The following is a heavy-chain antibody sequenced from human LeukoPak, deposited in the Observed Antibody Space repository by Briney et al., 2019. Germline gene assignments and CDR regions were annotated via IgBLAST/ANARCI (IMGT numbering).Heavy chain of an antibody. CDR2: INHSGST. J-gene: IGHJ5*02. CDR3: ARGTKPDYYDSSGYYYDGWFDP. CDR1: GGSFSGYY. V-gene: IGHV4-34*01. Sequence: SETLSLTCAVYGGSFSGYYWSWIRQPPGKGLEWIGEINHSGSTNYNPSLKSRVTISVDTPKNQFSLKLSSVTAADTAVYYCARGTKPDYYDSSGYYYDGWFDPWGQGTLVTVSS. D-gene: IGHD3-22*01.